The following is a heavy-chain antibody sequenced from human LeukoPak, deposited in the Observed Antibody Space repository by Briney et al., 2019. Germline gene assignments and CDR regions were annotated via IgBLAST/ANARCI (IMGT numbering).Heavy chain of an antibody. J-gene: IGHJ4*02. Sequence: SETLSLTCAVYGGSFSGYYWSWIRQPPGKGLEWIGEINHSGSTNYNPSLKSRVTISVDTSKNQFSLKLSSVTAADTAVYYCAGSGRYGARGDHWGQGTLVTVSS. D-gene: IGHD6-19*01. CDR1: GGSFSGYY. CDR3: AGSGRYGARGDH. CDR2: INHSGST. V-gene: IGHV4-34*01.